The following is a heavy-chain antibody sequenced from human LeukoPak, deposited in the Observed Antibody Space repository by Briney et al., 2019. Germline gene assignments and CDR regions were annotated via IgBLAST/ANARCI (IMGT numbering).Heavy chain of an antibody. CDR3: NRVTGDYYGSDEIYYFDY. V-gene: IGHV3-49*03. CDR1: GFTFGDYV. J-gene: IGHJ4*02. D-gene: IGHD3-10*01. Sequence: GGSLRLSCTASGFTFGDYVMSWFRQAPGKGLEWVGFIRSKAYGGTTEYAASVKGRFTISRDDSKSIAYLQMNSLKTEDTAMYYCNRVTGDYYGSDEIYYFDYWGQGTLVTVSS. CDR2: IRSKAYGGTT.